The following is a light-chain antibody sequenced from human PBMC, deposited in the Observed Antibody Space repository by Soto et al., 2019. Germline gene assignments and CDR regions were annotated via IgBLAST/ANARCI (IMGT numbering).Light chain of an antibody. CDR2: DVS. J-gene: IGLJ1*01. CDR3: SSYTSSSARV. Sequence: QSALTQPASVSGSPGQSITISCTGTSSDVGGYNYVSWYQQHPGKAPKLMIYDVSDRPSGVSNRFSGSKSGNTASLTIAGHQAEDADYYYCSSYTSSSARVFGTGTKLTVL. CDR1: SSDVGGYNY. V-gene: IGLV2-14*01.